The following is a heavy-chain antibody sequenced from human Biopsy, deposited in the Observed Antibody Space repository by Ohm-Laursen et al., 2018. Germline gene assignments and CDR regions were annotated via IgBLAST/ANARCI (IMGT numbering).Heavy chain of an antibody. J-gene: IGHJ4*02. D-gene: IGHD3-10*01. Sequence: LETLFLTCTLSGDSISRSYWSWIRQSPGKGLEWVGHIFDRGTTNYNPSLKSRVTMSVDTSKKQFSLRMTSVTAADTAVYYCAHGSGSYYKWDFWGRGTLVTVSS. V-gene: IGHV4-59*08. CDR2: IFDRGTT. CDR3: AHGSGSYYKWDF. CDR1: GDSISRSY.